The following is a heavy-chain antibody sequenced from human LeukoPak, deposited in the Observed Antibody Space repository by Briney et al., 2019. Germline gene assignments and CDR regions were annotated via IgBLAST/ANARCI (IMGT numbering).Heavy chain of an antibody. CDR1: GFTFSSYS. CDR3: AREINPGRAAAGYFDY. Sequence: GGSLRLSCAASGFTFSSYSMNWVRQAPGKGLEWVSSISSSSSYIYYADSVKGRFTVSRDNAKNSLYLQMNSLRAEDTAVYYCAREINPGRAAAGYFDYWGQGTLVTVSS. CDR2: ISSSSSYI. V-gene: IGHV3-21*01. J-gene: IGHJ4*02. D-gene: IGHD6-13*01.